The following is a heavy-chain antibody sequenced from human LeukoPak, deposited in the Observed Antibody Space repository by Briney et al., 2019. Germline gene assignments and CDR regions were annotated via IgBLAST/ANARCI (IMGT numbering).Heavy chain of an antibody. J-gene: IGHJ4*02. V-gene: IGHV3-15*01. CDR2: IKSKTDGGTT. CDR3: TTLIPDMATIQPRYLDY. D-gene: IGHD5-24*01. CDR1: GFTFSSYE. Sequence: GGSLRLSCAASGFTFSSYEMNWVRQAPGKGLEWVGRIKSKTDGGTTDYAAPVKGRFTISRDDSKNTLYLQMNSLKTEDTAVYYCTTLIPDMATIQPRYLDYWGQGTLVTVSS.